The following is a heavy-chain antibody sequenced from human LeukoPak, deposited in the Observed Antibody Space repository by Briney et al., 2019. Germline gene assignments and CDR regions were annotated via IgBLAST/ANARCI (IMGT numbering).Heavy chain of an antibody. CDR1: GGSFSGYY. CDR2: INHSGST. D-gene: IGHD5-12*01. Sequence: SETLSLTCAVYGGSFSGYYWSWIRQPPGKGLEWIGEINHSGSTNYNPSLKSRVTISADTSKNQFSLKLSSVTAADTAVYYCATYSGYDYGFDYWGQGTLVTVSS. CDR3: ATYSGYDYGFDY. V-gene: IGHV4-34*01. J-gene: IGHJ4*02.